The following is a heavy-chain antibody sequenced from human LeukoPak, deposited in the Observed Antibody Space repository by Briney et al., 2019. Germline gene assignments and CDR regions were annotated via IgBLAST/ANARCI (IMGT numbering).Heavy chain of an antibody. D-gene: IGHD6-13*01. V-gene: IGHV5-51*01. CDR2: IYPGDSDT. CDR3: ARGGSSWYTYFDF. J-gene: IGHJ4*02. Sequence: GESLKISCKGSGYTFTSYWIGWVRQMPGKGLEWMGIIYPGDSDTRYSPSFQGQVTIPADKSISTAYLQWSSLKASDTAMYYCARGGSSWYTYFDFWGQGTLVTVSS. CDR1: GYTFTSYW.